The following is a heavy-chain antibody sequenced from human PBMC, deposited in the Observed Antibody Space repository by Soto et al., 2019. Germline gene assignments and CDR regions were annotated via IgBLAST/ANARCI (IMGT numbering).Heavy chain of an antibody. D-gene: IGHD7-27*01. CDR1: GGSISSGGYY. Sequence: PSETLSLTCTVSGGSISSGGYYWSWIRQHPGKGLEWIGYIYYSGSTYYNPSLKSRVTISVDTSKNQFSLKLSSVTAADTAVYYCARVTWDYYGMDVWGQGTKVTVSS. J-gene: IGHJ6*02. V-gene: IGHV4-31*03. CDR3: ARVTWDYYGMDV. CDR2: IYYSGST.